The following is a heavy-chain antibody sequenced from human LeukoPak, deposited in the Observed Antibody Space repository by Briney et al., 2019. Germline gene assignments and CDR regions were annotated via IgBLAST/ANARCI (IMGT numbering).Heavy chain of an antibody. Sequence: SETLSLTCTVSGGSISSYYWSWIRRPPGKGLGWLGFVYYTGSTNYSPSLKSRVTISVETSKNQFSLKLRSVTAADTAVYYCARISSSNWYNERGAFDVWGQGTMVTVSS. V-gene: IGHV4-59*01. J-gene: IGHJ3*01. D-gene: IGHD6-13*01. CDR3: ARISSSNWYNERGAFDV. CDR1: GGSISSYY. CDR2: VYYTGST.